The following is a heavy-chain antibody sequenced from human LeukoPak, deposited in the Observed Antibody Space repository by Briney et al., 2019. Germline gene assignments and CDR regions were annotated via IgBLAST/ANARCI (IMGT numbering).Heavy chain of an antibody. CDR3: ASLAVAGLSEGY. V-gene: IGHV4-39*02. J-gene: IGHJ4*02. CDR2: ISSSGNT. D-gene: IGHD6-19*01. CDR1: GGSTSGGNYY. Sequence: PSETLSLTCIVPGGSTSGGNYYWGWIRRPPGKGLEWIGGISSSGNTYYNPSLKSRITISIDTSKNHFSLKLSSVTAADTAVYYCASLAVAGLSEGYWGQGTLVIVSS.